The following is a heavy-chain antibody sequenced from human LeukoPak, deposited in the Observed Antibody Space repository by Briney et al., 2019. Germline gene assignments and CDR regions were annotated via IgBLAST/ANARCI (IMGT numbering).Heavy chain of an antibody. J-gene: IGHJ4*02. CDR3: VKDVSSSSEF. CDR2: ISSNGGST. CDR1: GGSVSSGSYY. Sequence: ETLSLACTVSGGSVSSGSYYWSWVRQAPGKGLEYVSGISSNGGSTYYADSVKGRFTISRDNSKNTLYLQMSSLRAEDTALYYCVKDVSSSSEFWGQGSLVTVSS. V-gene: IGHV3-64D*09. D-gene: IGHD6-6*01.